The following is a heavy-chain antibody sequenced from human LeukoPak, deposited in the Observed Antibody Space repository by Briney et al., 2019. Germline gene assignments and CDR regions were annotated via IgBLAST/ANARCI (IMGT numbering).Heavy chain of an antibody. D-gene: IGHD6-6*01. CDR1: GGSFSGYY. J-gene: IGHJ4*02. CDR2: INHSGST. V-gene: IGHV4-34*01. CDR3: ARGRRTAARLVPYDY. Sequence: PSETLSLTCAVYGGSFSGYYWSWIRQPPGKGLEWIGEINHSGSTNYNPSLKSRVTISVDTSKNQFSLKLSSVTAADTAVYYCARGRRTAARLVPYDYWGQGTLVTVSS.